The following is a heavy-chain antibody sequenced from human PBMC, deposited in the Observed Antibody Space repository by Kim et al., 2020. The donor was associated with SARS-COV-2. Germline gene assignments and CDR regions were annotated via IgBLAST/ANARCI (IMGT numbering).Heavy chain of an antibody. J-gene: IGHJ4*02. Sequence: SETLSLTCTVSGGSISSYYWSWIRQPPGKGLEWIGYIYYSGSTNYNPSLKSRVTISVDTSKNQFSLKLSSVTAADMAVYYCARHMGSGWSYLYFSLDYWGQGTLVTVPS. CDR2: IYYSGST. V-gene: IGHV4-59*08. CDR1: GGSISSYY. CDR3: ARHMGSGWSYLYFSLDY. D-gene: IGHD6-19*01.